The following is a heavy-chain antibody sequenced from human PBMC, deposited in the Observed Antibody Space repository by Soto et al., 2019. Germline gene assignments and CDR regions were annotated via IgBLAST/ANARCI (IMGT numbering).Heavy chain of an antibody. Sequence: EVQLVESGGGLVQPGGSLRLSCAASGVTVSSNYMSWVRQAPGKGLEWVSVIYSGGSTYYADSVKGRFTSSRDNSKHTLYLQINSLRAEDTAVYYCARHGYNYAGGYFDYWGQGTLVTVSS. CDR1: GVTVSSNY. D-gene: IGHD5-18*01. CDR3: ARHGYNYAGGYFDY. J-gene: IGHJ4*02. CDR2: IYSGGST. V-gene: IGHV3-66*04.